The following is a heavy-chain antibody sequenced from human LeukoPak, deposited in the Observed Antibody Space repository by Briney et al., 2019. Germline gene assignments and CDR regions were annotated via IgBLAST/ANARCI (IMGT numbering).Heavy chain of an antibody. CDR3: ARGGPPKTWIQLCGWFDP. Sequence: GASVKVSCKASGNTFTGYYMHWVRQAPGQGLEWMGWINPDSGGTNYAEKFQGRVTMTRDTSISTAYMELSRLRSDDTAVYYCARGGPPKTWIQLCGWFDPWGQGTLVTVSS. J-gene: IGHJ5*02. V-gene: IGHV1-2*02. CDR1: GNTFTGYY. D-gene: IGHD5-18*01. CDR2: INPDSGGT.